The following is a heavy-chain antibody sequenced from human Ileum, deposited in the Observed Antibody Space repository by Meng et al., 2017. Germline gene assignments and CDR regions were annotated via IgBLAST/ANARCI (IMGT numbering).Heavy chain of an antibody. CDR2: IHHSGST. V-gene: IGHV4-4*02. Sequence: QVTLQDPGPGLRTPSGTLSLTSAVSGGSISTSDWWSWVRQPPGKGLEWIGEIHHSGSTNYNPSLKSRVTISVDKSKNQFSLKLNSVTAADTAVYYCAREWSGSYRHFDYWGQGTLVTVSS. J-gene: IGHJ4*02. CDR3: AREWSGSYRHFDY. D-gene: IGHD1-26*01. CDR1: GGSISTSDW.